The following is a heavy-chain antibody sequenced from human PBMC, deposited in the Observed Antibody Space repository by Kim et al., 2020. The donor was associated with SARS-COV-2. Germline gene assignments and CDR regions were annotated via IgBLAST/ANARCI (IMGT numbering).Heavy chain of an antibody. J-gene: IGHJ4*02. CDR1: GYTFSNYA. Sequence: SVKVSCKASGYTFSNYALNWVRQAPGQELEWIGGIIPFFGTPDYTQKFQGRVTITADETASTTYLELRSLTSEDTAVYFCARATQTGYTGYGTGDWGQGTLVTVSS. D-gene: IGHD5-12*01. CDR3: ARATQTGYTGYGTGD. V-gene: IGHV1-69*13. CDR2: IIPFFGTP.